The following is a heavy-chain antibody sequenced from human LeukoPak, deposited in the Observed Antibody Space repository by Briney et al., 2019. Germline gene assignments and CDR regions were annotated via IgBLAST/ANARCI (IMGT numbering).Heavy chain of an antibody. V-gene: IGHV1-69*05. CDR1: GGTFSSYA. CDR3: ARVPYYYNKDYFDY. Sequence: SVKVSCKASGGTFSSYAISWVRQAPGQGLEWMGGIIPIFGTANYAQKFQGRVTMTRDTSITTAYTDLSRLRSDDTAVYYCARVPYYYNKDYFDYWGQGTLVTVSS. J-gene: IGHJ4*02. D-gene: IGHD3-22*01. CDR2: IIPIFGTA.